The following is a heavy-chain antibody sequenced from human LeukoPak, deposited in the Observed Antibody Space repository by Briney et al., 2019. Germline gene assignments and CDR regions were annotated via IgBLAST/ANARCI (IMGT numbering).Heavy chain of an antibody. J-gene: IGHJ4*02. CDR1: GFSISSYY. V-gene: IGHV4-59*01. D-gene: IGHD2-15*01. Sequence: PAETLSLTCTVSGFSISSYYWSWVRQPPGKGLEWVGYIYYSGSTNYNPSLKSRVPISVDTSKNQFSLKVTSVTAADTAVYYCARKGGLFDYWGQGTLVTVSS. CDR3: ARKGGLFDY. CDR2: IYYSGST.